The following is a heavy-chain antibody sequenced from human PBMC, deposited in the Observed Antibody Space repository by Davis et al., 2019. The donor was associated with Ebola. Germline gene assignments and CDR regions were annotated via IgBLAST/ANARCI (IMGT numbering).Heavy chain of an antibody. Sequence: GESLKISCAASGFPFSSYSMNWVRQAPGKGLEWVSAISGSGGSTYYADSVKGRFTISRDNSKNTLYLQMNSLRAEDTAVYYCARESSWWGQGTLVTVSS. D-gene: IGHD6-13*01. CDR1: GFPFSSYS. CDR3: ARESSW. CDR2: ISGSGGST. V-gene: IGHV3-23*01. J-gene: IGHJ4*02.